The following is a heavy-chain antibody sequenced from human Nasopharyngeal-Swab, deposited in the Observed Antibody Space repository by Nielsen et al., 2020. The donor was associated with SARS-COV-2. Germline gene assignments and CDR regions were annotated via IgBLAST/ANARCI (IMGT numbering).Heavy chain of an antibody. Sequence: SETLSLTCTVSVGSIRSGDFYWSWIRQSPGKGLEWIGYIHHSGTTYYKPSLKSRVTISVDTSKNQFSLRLSSVTAADSAVYYCARDSAEHYSSGSSRFDYWGQGILVTVSS. V-gene: IGHV4-30-4*01. CDR3: ARDSAEHYSSGSSRFDY. CDR2: IHHSGTT. J-gene: IGHJ4*02. CDR1: VGSIRSGDFY. D-gene: IGHD3-10*01.